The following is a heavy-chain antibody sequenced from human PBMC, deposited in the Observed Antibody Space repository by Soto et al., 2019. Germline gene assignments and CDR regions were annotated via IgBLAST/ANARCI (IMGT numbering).Heavy chain of an antibody. V-gene: IGHV2-5*01. D-gene: IGHD6-19*01. CDR3: AHNPPQDSGAFDI. CDR1: GFSLRTTGVG. Sequence: SCPTLVNPTQALTLTCTFSGFSLRTTGVGVGWIRQPPGKALESLALLYWHDDNRYNPSLKSSLTLTKDTTQSQVVLTLNYLDRADSATNSCAHNPPQDSGAFDIWGQGTMVTVSS. J-gene: IGHJ3*02. CDR2: LYWHDDN.